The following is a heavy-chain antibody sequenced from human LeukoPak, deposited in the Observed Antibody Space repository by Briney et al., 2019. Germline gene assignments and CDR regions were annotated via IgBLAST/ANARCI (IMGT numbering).Heavy chain of an antibody. J-gene: IGHJ4*02. CDR1: GGSISSNSYY. CDR2: IYYTGST. V-gene: IGHV4-39*01. Sequence: SETLSLTCTVSGGSISSNSYYWGWIRQPPGKGLEWIGNIYYTGSTYYNPSPKSRVTISIDTSKNQFSLRLSSVTAADTAVYYCARRGFYEGTGFFDYWGQGTLVTVSS. D-gene: IGHD3-22*01. CDR3: ARRGFYEGTGFFDY.